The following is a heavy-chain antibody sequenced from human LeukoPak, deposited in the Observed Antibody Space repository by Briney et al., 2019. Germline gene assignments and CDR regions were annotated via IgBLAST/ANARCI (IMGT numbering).Heavy chain of an antibody. V-gene: IGHV3-30*02. Sequence: GGSLRLSCGEPGFTFSSYGMHWVRQAPGKGMERVAFIRNDGRNKYYADTVKGRFTISRENSKKTLYMQMKSLRAEDTGEYYCARSRGYSYLYIDYWVQGTLVTVSS. D-gene: IGHD5-18*01. CDR3: ARSRGYSYLYIDY. CDR1: GFTFSSYG. CDR2: IRNDGRNK. J-gene: IGHJ4*02.